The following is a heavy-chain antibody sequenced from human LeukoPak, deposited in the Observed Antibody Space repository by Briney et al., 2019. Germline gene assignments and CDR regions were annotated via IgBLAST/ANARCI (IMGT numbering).Heavy chain of an antibody. CDR2: IYYSGST. CDR3: ARESQEKYYFDY. V-gene: IGHV4-59*12. J-gene: IGHJ4*02. CDR1: GGSISSYY. Sequence: SETLSLTCTVSGGSISSYYWSWIRQPPGKGLEWIGYIYYSGSTNYNPSLKSRVTISVDTPKNQFSPKLSSVTAADTAVYYCARESQEKYYFDYWGQGTLVTVSS. D-gene: IGHD5-24*01.